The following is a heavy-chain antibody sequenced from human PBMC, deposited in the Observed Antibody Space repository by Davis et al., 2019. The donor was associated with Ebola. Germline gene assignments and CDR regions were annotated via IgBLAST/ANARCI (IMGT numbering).Heavy chain of an antibody. CDR2: IYHSGST. Sequence: PSETLSLTCTVSGGSISSSSYYWGWIRQPPGKGLEWIGYIYHSGSTYYNPSLKSRVTISVDTSKNQFSLKLSSVTAADTAVYYCARVPISYDFWSGYYPTPWTYMDVWGKGTTVTVSS. CDR3: ARVPISYDFWSGYYPTPWTYMDV. CDR1: GGSISSSSYY. D-gene: IGHD3-3*01. V-gene: IGHV4-39*07. J-gene: IGHJ6*03.